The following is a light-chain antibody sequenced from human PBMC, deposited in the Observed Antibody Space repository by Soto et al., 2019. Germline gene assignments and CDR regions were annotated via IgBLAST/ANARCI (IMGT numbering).Light chain of an antibody. CDR1: SGHSNYA. J-gene: IGLJ2*01. V-gene: IGLV4-69*02. CDR2: LNSDGSH. Sequence: QAVVTQSPSASASLGTSVKLTCTLSSGHSNYAIAWHQQQPNKGPRYLMRLNSDGSHNKGDGLPERFSGSSSGAERYLTISSLQSEDEADYYCQTWGPDIDVIFGGGTKVTVL. CDR3: QTWGPDIDVI.